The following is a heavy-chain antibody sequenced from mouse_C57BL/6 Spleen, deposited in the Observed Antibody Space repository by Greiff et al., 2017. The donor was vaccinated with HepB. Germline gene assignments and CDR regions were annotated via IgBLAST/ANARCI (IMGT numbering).Heavy chain of an antibody. CDR2: IYPRSGNT. CDR1: GYTFTSYG. V-gene: IGHV1-81*01. CDR3: ARSDDGYYWYFDV. J-gene: IGHJ1*03. D-gene: IGHD2-3*01. Sequence: VQLQQSGAELARPGASVKLSCKASGYTFTSYGISWVKQRTGQGLEWIGEIYPRSGNTYYNEKFKGKATLTADKSSSTAYMELRSLTAEDSAVYFCARSDDGYYWYFDVGGTGTTVTVSA.